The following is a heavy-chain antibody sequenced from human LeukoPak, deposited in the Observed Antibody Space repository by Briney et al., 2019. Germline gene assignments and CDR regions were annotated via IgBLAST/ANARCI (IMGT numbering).Heavy chain of an antibody. J-gene: IGHJ4*02. CDR1: GFTFSSYW. Sequence: GGSLRLSCAASGFTFSSYWMSWVRQALGKGLEWVANIKQDGSEKYYVDSVKGRFTISRDNSKNTLYLQMNSLRAEDTAVYYCAKDGGGYDYVWGSYRPDYWGQGTLVTVSS. D-gene: IGHD3-16*02. CDR3: AKDGGGYDYVWGSYRPDY. V-gene: IGHV3-7*01. CDR2: IKQDGSEK.